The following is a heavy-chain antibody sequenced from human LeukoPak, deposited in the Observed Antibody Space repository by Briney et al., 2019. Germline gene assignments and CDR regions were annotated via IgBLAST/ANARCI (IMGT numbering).Heavy chain of an antibody. J-gene: IGHJ4*02. V-gene: IGHV4-34*01. CDR1: GGSFSGYY. CDR2: INHSGST. CDR3: AIIAAAGTGDY. Sequence: PSETLSLTCAVYGGSFSGYYWSWIRQPPGKGLEWIGEINHSGSTNYNPSLKSRVTISVDTSKNQFSLKLSSVTAADTAVYYCAIIAAAGTGDYWGQGTLVTVSS. D-gene: IGHD6-13*01.